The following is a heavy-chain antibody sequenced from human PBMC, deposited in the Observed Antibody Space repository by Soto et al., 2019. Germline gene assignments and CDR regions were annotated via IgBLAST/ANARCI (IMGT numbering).Heavy chain of an antibody. Sequence: QVQLQQWGAGLLKPSETLSLTCAVNGGSFTGYYWSWVRQPPGKGLEWIGEVKDGGVTNYSPSLRSQVTISSDAPKKQFSLKVTSVTAADTAVYYCTRGQEGVVATHWDQGTLVTVSS. D-gene: IGHD5-12*01. CDR2: VKDGGVT. CDR1: GGSFTGYY. V-gene: IGHV4-34*01. CDR3: TRGQEGVVATH. J-gene: IGHJ4*02.